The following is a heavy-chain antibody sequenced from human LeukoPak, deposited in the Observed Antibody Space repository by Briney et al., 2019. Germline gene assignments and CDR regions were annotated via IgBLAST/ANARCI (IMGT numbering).Heavy chain of an antibody. Sequence: ASVKVSCKASGYTFTSYGISWVRQAPGQGLEWMGWISAYNGNTNYAQKLQGRVTMTTDTSTSTAHMELRSLRSDDTAVYYCARLLVVVTPLGTYNWFDPWGQGTLVTVSS. CDR2: ISAYNGNT. CDR3: ARLLVVVTPLGTYNWFDP. D-gene: IGHD2-21*02. V-gene: IGHV1-18*01. J-gene: IGHJ5*02. CDR1: GYTFTSYG.